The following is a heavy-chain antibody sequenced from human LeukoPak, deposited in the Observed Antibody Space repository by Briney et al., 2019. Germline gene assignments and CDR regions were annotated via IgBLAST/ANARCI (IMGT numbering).Heavy chain of an antibody. J-gene: IGHJ5*02. Sequence: TGGSLRLSCAASGFTFNNYAMTWVHQAPGKGLEWVSHIKGGGDGTYYADSVKGRFTISRDNSKNTLYLQMNSLRAEDTAVYYCAKGTPLLDSIAASWFDPWGQGTLVTVSS. CDR2: IKGGGDGT. V-gene: IGHV3-23*01. CDR3: AKGTPLLDSIAASWFDP. CDR1: GFTFNNYA. D-gene: IGHD6-13*01.